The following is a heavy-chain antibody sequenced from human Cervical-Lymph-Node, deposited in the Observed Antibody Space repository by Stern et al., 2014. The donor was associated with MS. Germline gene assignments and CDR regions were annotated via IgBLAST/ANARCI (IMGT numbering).Heavy chain of an antibody. CDR2: IIPSLTTT. J-gene: IGHJ4*02. CDR1: GGTFSDYA. D-gene: IGHD5-18*01. CDR3: ATRGGRGYTYGSPFDS. V-gene: IGHV1-69*01. Sequence: MQLVESGAEVKNPGSSVKVSCKASGGTFSDYAINWVRQAPGQGLEWMGVIIPSLTTTTYTQRFQGRVTITAHDSTSTAYMELSSLRSEDTAVYYCATRGGRGYTYGSPFDSWGQGTLVTVSS.